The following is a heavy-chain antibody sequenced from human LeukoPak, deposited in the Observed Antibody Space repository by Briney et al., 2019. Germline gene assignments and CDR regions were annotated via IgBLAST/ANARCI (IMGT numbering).Heavy chain of an antibody. Sequence: GGSLRLSCAASGFTLSSYEMNWVRQAPGKGLEWVSYISSSGSTIFYADSVKGRFTISRDNAKNSLYLQMNSLRAEDTAVYYCARGLRGYSYGYDYWGQGTLVTVSS. V-gene: IGHV3-48*03. J-gene: IGHJ4*02. CDR1: GFTLSSYE. D-gene: IGHD5-18*01. CDR3: ARGLRGYSYGYDY. CDR2: ISSSGSTI.